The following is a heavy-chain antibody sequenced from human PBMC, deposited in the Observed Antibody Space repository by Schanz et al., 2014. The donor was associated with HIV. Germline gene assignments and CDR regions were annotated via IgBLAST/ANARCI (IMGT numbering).Heavy chain of an antibody. D-gene: IGHD1-20*01. CDR2: ISSSSRTI. Sequence: EVQLVESGGGLVQPGGSLRLSCAASGFTFSSYSMNWVRQAPGKGLEWVSYISSSSRTIYYAASVKGRFTISRDNAKNTLYLHMNSLRAEDTAVYYCARVLTLYNTSPLFYWGQGTLVTVSS. CDR1: GFTFSSYS. V-gene: IGHV3-48*01. J-gene: IGHJ4*02. CDR3: ARVLTLYNTSPLFY.